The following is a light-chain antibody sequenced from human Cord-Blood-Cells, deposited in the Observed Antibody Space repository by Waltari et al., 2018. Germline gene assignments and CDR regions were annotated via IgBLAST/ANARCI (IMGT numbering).Light chain of an antibody. J-gene: IGLJ7*01. Sequence: QTVPTQPPSASGTPGQRVTTSCSGSSPHIGRNYIYWYQQPPGTAPKLLIYRNNQRPSGVPDRFSGSKSGTSASLAISGLRSEDEADYYCAAWDDSLSGPVFGGGTQLTVL. CDR3: AAWDDSLSGPV. CDR2: RNN. CDR1: SPHIGRNY. V-gene: IGLV1-47*01.